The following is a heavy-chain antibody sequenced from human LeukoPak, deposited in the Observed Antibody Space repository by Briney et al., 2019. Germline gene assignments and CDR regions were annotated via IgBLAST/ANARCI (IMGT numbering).Heavy chain of an antibody. J-gene: IGHJ4*02. Sequence: GGSLRLSCAASGFTFSSYGMSWVRQAPGKGLEWVSSISSSSSYIYYADSVKGRFTISRDNAKNSLYLQMNSLRAEDTAVYYCARDRCSGGSCYSWGYWGQGTLVTVSS. D-gene: IGHD2-15*01. CDR2: ISSSSSYI. CDR3: ARDRCSGGSCYSWGY. CDR1: GFTFSSYG. V-gene: IGHV3-21*01.